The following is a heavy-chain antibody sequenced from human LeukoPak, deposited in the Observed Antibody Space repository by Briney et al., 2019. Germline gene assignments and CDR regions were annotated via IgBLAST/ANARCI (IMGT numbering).Heavy chain of an antibody. Sequence: GGSLRLSCAASGFTFSSYWMIWDRQAPGKGLEWVANIKEDGSEKYYVDSVKGRFTISRDNAKNSLYLQMNSLRAEDTAVYYCARDPSSLRDSFDYWGQGSLVTVSS. V-gene: IGHV3-7*01. J-gene: IGHJ4*02. CDR1: GFTFSSYW. CDR2: IKEDGSEK. CDR3: ARDPSSLRDSFDY.